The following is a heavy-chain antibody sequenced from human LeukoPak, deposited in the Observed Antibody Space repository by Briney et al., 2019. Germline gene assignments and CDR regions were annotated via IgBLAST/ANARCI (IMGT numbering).Heavy chain of an antibody. D-gene: IGHD3-10*01. CDR1: GFALSSYW. V-gene: IGHV3-74*03. Sequence: GGSLRLSCAASGFALSSYWMHWVRQAPGKGLVWVSRISSDGSTTTYADSVRGRFTISRDDAKNTLYLQMNSLRAEDTAVYYCASDIGDWGQGTLVTVSS. CDR3: ASDIGD. J-gene: IGHJ4*02. CDR2: ISSDGSTT.